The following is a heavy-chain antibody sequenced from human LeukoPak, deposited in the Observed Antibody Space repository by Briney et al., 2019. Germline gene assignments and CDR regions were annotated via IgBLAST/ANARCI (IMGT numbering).Heavy chain of an antibody. D-gene: IGHD3-10*01. CDR2: IKSKTDGGTT. Sequence: PGGSLRLSCAASGFTFSNAWMSWVRQAPGKGLEWVGRIKSKTDGGTTDYAAPVKGRFTISRDDSKNTLYLQMNSLKTEDTAVYYCTTDWVVRRYNDYWGQGTLVTVSS. CDR3: TTDWVVRRYNDY. J-gene: IGHJ4*02. CDR1: GFTFSNAW. V-gene: IGHV3-15*01.